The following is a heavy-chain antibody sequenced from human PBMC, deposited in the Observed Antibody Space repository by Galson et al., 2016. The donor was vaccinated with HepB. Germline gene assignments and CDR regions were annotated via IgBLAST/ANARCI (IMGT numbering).Heavy chain of an antibody. CDR2: IRSKAYGGTI. CDR1: GFTFGDYA. D-gene: IGHD1-1*01. Sequence: SLRLSCAASGFTFGDYALSWVRQAPGKGLEWVGFIRSKAYGGTIEYAASVKGRFTISRDDSKSIAYLQMNSLKTKDTAVYYCGTTIYYYYGMDVWGQGTTVTVSS. V-gene: IGHV3-49*04. J-gene: IGHJ6*02. CDR3: GTTIYYYYGMDV.